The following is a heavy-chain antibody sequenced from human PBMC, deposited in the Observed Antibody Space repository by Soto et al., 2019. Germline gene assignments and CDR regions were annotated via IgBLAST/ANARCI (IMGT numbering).Heavy chain of an antibody. J-gene: IGHJ4*02. CDR1: GFTFSNAW. Sequence: PGGSLRLSCAASGFTFSNAWMNWVRQAPGKGLEWVGRIKSKTDGGTTDYAAPVKGRFTISRDDSKNTLYLQMNSLKTEDTAVYYCTPARGDFWPYYFDYWGQGTPVTVSS. CDR2: IKSKTDGGTT. V-gene: IGHV3-15*07. D-gene: IGHD3-3*01. CDR3: TPARGDFWPYYFDY.